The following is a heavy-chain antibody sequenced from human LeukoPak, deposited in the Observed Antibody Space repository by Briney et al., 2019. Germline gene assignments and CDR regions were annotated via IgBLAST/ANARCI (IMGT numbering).Heavy chain of an antibody. Sequence: PGGSLRLSCAAAGFTFSSDGMHWIRQAPGTWLQWVAFIRYDGSNKYYADSVKGRFTIPRDNSKNTLYLQMNSLRAEDTAVYYCAKVNSSSPPDYSGQGTLVTVSS. J-gene: IGHJ4*02. V-gene: IGHV3-30*02. D-gene: IGHD6-6*01. CDR2: IRYDGSNK. CDR3: AKVNSSSPPDY. CDR1: GFTFSSDG.